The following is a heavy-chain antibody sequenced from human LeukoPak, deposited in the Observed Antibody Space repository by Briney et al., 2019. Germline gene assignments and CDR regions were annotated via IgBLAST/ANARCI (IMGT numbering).Heavy chain of an antibody. CDR1: GYTFTSYG. CDR2: ISAYNGNT. V-gene: IGHV1-18*01. J-gene: IGHJ6*02. CDR3: ARVVQPKHYGMDV. Sequence: GASVKVSCKASGYTFTSYGISWVRQAPGQGLEWMGWISAYNGNTNYAQKLQGRVTMTTDTSTSTACMELRSLRSDDTAVYYCARVVQPKHYGMDVWGQGTTVTVSS. D-gene: IGHD1-14*01.